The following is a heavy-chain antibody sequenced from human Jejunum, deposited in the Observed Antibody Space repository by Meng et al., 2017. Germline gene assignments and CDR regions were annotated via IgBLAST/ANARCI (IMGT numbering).Heavy chain of an antibody. D-gene: IGHD4-23*01. CDR3: AKAGDGGWELDYFDS. Sequence: GESLKTSCAAPGFVFTTDAMTWVRQAPGKGLEWVSSLAGDGGKTYLADSVKGRFTISRDSSSNTLSLQMSSLRAEDSAICYCAKAGDGGWELDYFDSWGQGTLVTVSS. CDR2: LAGDGGKT. J-gene: IGHJ4*02. CDR1: GFVFTTDA. V-gene: IGHV3-23*01.